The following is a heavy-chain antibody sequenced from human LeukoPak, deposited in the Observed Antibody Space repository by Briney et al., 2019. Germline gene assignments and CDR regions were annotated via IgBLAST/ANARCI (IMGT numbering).Heavy chain of an antibody. CDR3: ARDKTIFGVVSGWFDP. Sequence: GGSLRLSCVASGFTFSSYAMSWVRQAPGKGLEWVSYISSSGSTIYYADSVKGRFTISRDNAKNSLYLQMNSLRAEDTAVYYCARDKTIFGVVSGWFDPWGQGTLVTVSS. CDR1: GFTFSSYA. D-gene: IGHD3-3*01. J-gene: IGHJ5*02. CDR2: ISSSGSTI. V-gene: IGHV3-48*04.